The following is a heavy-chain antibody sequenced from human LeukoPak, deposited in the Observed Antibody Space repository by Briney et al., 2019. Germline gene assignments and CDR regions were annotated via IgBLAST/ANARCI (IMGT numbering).Heavy chain of an antibody. D-gene: IGHD4-17*01. CDR2: FSSRRSYI. CDR1: GFTFSSYS. V-gene: IGHV3-21*01. J-gene: IGHJ4*02. Sequence: GGSLRLSCAASGFTFSSYSMNWVPQSPGKGRVWVSSFSSRRSYIYYGVSVKALFNISRHNAENALYVHMKCLRAEDTAVYYCARDEGGDYGAVHGPLGYWGQGTLVTVSS. CDR3: ARDEGGDYGAVHGPLGY.